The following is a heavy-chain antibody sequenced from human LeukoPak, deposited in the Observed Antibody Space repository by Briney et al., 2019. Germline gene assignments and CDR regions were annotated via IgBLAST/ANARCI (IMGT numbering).Heavy chain of an antibody. CDR3: ARGSSGSYPHFDY. CDR1: GFTFRSYT. CDR2: ISSSGSTK. J-gene: IGHJ4*02. V-gene: IGHV3-48*04. D-gene: IGHD1-26*01. Sequence: GGSLRLSCAASGFTFRSYTMNWVRQAPGKGLEWVSYISSSGSTKYYADSVKGRFTISRDNAKNSLYLQMNSLRAEDTAVYYCARGSSGSYPHFDYWGQGTLVTVSS.